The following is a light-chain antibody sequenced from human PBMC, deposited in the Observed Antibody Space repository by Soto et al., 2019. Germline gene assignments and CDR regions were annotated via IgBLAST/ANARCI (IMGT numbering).Light chain of an antibody. CDR2: EVS. CDR3: SSYTTSSTFV. Sequence: QSALTQPASVSGSPGQSITISCTGTSSDVGGYNYVSWYQQHPGKAPKLMIYEVSDRPSGVSNRFSGSKSGNTASLTISGRQAEYEADYYCSSYTTSSTFVFGPGTKLTVL. J-gene: IGLJ1*01. V-gene: IGLV2-14*01. CDR1: SSDVGGYNY.